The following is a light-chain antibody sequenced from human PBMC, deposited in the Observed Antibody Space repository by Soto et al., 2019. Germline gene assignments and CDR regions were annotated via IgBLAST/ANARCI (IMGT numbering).Light chain of an antibody. CDR2: AAS. J-gene: IGKJ4*01. CDR3: QKYNSAPHT. V-gene: IGKV1-27*01. CDR1: QDISNY. Sequence: DIQMTQSPSSLSASVGDRVTITCRTSQDISNYLAWYQQKPGTVPKLLIYAASTLQSGVPSRFSGGGSGTDFSLTISSLQPEDVATYYCQKYNSAPHTFGGGTKVEIQ.